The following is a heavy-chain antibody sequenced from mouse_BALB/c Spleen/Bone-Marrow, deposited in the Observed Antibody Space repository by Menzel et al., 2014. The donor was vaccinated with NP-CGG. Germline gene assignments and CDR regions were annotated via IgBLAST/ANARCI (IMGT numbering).Heavy chain of an antibody. J-gene: IGHJ4*01. V-gene: IGHV5-17*02. CDR1: GFTFSSFG. Sequence: EVQVVESGGGLVQPGGSRKLSCAASGFTFSSFGMHWVRQAPEKGLGWVAYISSGSSTIYYADTVKGRFTISRDNPKNTLFLQMTSLRSEDTAMYYCTRKGALITHYYAMDYWGQGTSVTVSS. CDR2: ISSGSSTI. CDR3: TRKGALITHYYAMDY. D-gene: IGHD2-4*01.